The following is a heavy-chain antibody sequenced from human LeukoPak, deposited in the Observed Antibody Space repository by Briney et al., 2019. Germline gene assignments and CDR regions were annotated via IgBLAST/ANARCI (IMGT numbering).Heavy chain of an antibody. J-gene: IGHJ2*01. Sequence: SETLSLTCTVSDDSISDYYRGWIRQPPGKGLEWIGYFHNSGTSTYNPSLKSRVTISADTSKNQFSLKLSSVTAADTAVYYCARDYGGYWYFDLWGRGTLVTVSS. V-gene: IGHV4-4*08. CDR3: ARDYGGYWYFDL. D-gene: IGHD3-16*01. CDR2: FHNSGTS. CDR1: DDSISDYY.